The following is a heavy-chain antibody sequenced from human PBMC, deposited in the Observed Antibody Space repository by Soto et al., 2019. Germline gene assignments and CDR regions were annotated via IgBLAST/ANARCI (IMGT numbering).Heavy chain of an antibody. V-gene: IGHV3-33*01. CDR3: AGSPPGVAGRYYFDY. Sequence: QVQLVESGGGVVRPGRSLRLSCAASRFAFSNYGMHWVGQAPGKGLAWVALIWYDGSNKYYADSVKGRFTISRDNSKNTLYLQMNSLRAEDTAVYYCAGSPPGVAGRYYFDYWGQGALVTVSS. CDR1: RFAFSNYG. J-gene: IGHJ4*02. CDR2: IWYDGSNK. D-gene: IGHD6-6*01.